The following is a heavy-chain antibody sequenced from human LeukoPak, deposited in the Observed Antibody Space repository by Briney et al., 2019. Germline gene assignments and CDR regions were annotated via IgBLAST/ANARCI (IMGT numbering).Heavy chain of an antibody. V-gene: IGHV3-7*01. CDR2: INQDGSEK. Sequence: GGSLRLSCAASGFIFSNYWMSWVRQAPGKGPEGVAKINQDGSEKYYVDSVKGRLTISRDNAENSLYLQMNSLRAEDTAVYSCARVGLDYYGSGFDYWGQGTLVTVSS. J-gene: IGHJ4*02. CDR3: ARVGLDYYGSGFDY. D-gene: IGHD3-10*01. CDR1: GFIFSNYW.